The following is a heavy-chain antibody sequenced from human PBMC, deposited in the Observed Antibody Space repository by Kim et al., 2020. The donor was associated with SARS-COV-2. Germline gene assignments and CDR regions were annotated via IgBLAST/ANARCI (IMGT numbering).Heavy chain of an antibody. V-gene: IGHV4-39*07. D-gene: IGHD3-10*01. J-gene: IGHJ5*02. Sequence: SRVTISVDTSKNQFSLKLSSVTAADTAVYYCARDYMVRGVIITKGAPFDPWGQGTLVTVSS. CDR3: ARDYMVRGVIITKGAPFDP.